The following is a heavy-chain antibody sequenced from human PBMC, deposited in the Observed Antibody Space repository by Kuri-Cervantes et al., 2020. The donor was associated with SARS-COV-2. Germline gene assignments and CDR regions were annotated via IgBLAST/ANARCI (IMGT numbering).Heavy chain of an antibody. CDR1: GGSISSSSYY. CDR2: IYYSGST. CDR3: ARGLRWQQPHRNYYYYGMDV. J-gene: IGHJ6*02. Sequence: GSLRLSCTVSGGSISSSSYYWGWIRQPPGKGLEWIGSIYYSGSTYYNPSLKSRVTISVDTSKNQFSLKLSSVTAADTAVYYCARGLRWQQPHRNYYYYGMDVWGQGTTVTVSS. D-gene: IGHD5-24*01. V-gene: IGHV4-39*07.